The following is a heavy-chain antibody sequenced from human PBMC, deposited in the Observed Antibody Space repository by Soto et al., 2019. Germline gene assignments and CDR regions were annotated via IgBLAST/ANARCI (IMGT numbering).Heavy chain of an antibody. CDR2: IYYSGST. V-gene: IGHV4-59*08. Sequence: SETLSLTCTVSGGPISSYYWSWIRQPPGKGLEWIGYIYYSGSTNYNPSLKSRVTISVDTSKNQFSLKLSSVTAADTAVYYCASGRGYSGYDLATLDYWGQGTLVTVSS. D-gene: IGHD5-12*01. J-gene: IGHJ4*02. CDR3: ASGRGYSGYDLATLDY. CDR1: GGPISSYY.